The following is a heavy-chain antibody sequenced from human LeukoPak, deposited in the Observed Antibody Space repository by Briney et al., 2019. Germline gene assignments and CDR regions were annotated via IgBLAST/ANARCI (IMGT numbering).Heavy chain of an antibody. D-gene: IGHD4-23*01. CDR2: IYYSGTT. Sequence: SETLSLTCTVSGGSISGFYWIWLRQPPGKALEWIGYIYYSGTTNYNPSLKSRAALSVDTSKNQFSLKLSSVTAADTALYYCARVSNAFSGNGAFDIWGQGTMVTVSS. CDR3: ARVSNAFSGNGAFDI. J-gene: IGHJ3*02. CDR1: GGSISGFY. V-gene: IGHV4-59*01.